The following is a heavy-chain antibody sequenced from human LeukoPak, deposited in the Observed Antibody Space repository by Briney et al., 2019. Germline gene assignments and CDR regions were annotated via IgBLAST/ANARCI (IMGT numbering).Heavy chain of an antibody. CDR2: IKQDGSEK. Sequence: GGSLRLSCAVSGFSVSGYWMNWVRQAPGKGLEWVANIKQDGSEKNYVDSVKGRFTISRDNAENSLFLQMNSLRVEDTAVYYCAREWQGGIAAAGTRIEGDYWGQGTLVAVSS. J-gene: IGHJ4*02. D-gene: IGHD6-13*01. V-gene: IGHV3-7*01. CDR3: AREWQGGIAAAGTRIEGDY. CDR1: GFSVSGYW.